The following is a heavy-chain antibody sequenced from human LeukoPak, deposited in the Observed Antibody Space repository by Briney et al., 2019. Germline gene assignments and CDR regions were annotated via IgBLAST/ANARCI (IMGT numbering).Heavy chain of an antibody. V-gene: IGHV4-61*02. Sequence: SQTLSLTCTVSGGSISSGSYYWSWIRQPAGKGLEWIGRIYTSGSTNYNPSLKSRVTISVDTSKNQFSLKLSSVTAADTAVYYCARDERITIFGLNPPTFAFDIWGQGTMVTVSS. CDR3: ARDERITIFGLNPPTFAFDI. CDR2: IYTSGST. J-gene: IGHJ3*02. CDR1: GGSISSGSYY. D-gene: IGHD3-3*01.